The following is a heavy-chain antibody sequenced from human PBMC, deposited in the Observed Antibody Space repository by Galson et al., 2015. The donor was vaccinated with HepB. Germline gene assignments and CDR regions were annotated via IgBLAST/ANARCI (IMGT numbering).Heavy chain of an antibody. CDR1: GDSVSSNSAA. CDR3: ARVREQQLVRGYYYYYGMDV. D-gene: IGHD6-13*01. J-gene: IGHJ6*02. CDR2: TYYRSKWYN. Sequence: CAISGDSVSSNSAAWNWIRQSPSRGLEWLGRTYYRSKWYNDYAVSVKSRITINPDTSKNQFSLQLNSVTPEDTAVYYCARVREQQLVRGYYYYYGMDVWGQGTTVTVSS. V-gene: IGHV6-1*01.